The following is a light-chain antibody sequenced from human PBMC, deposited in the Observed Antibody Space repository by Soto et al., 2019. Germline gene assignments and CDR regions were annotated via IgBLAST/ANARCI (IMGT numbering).Light chain of an antibody. CDR1: LGISDY. V-gene: IGKV1-27*01. CDR3: QKYNSAPWT. J-gene: IGKJ1*01. Sequence: DNQITQSPSSLSASVGDRVTISCRASLGISDYLAWYQQKPGKVPKLLIYAASTLQSGVPSRFSGSGSGTGFTLTISSLQPEDVATYYCQKYNSAPWTFGQGTKVDIK. CDR2: AAS.